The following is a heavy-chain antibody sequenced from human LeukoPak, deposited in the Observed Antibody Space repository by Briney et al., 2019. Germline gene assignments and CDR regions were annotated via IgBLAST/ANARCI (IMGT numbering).Heavy chain of an antibody. Sequence: ASVKVSCKASGYTFTGYYMHWVRQAPGQGLEWMGWINPNSGGTNYAQKFQGRVTMTRDTSISTAYMELSRLRSDDTDVYYCASTMIVPVNWFDPWGQGTLVTVSS. J-gene: IGHJ5*02. CDR2: INPNSGGT. V-gene: IGHV1-2*02. CDR1: GYTFTGYY. CDR3: ASTMIVPVNWFDP. D-gene: IGHD3-22*01.